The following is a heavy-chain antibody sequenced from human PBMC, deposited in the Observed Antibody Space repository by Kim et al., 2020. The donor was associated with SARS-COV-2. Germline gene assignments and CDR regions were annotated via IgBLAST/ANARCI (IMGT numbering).Heavy chain of an antibody. Sequence: GGSLRLSCAASGFTVSSNYMSWVRQAPGKGLEWVSVIYSGGSTYYADSVKGRFTISRHNSKNTLYLQMNSLRAEDTAVYYCATSKYCGGDCDYYYGMDVWGQGTTVTVSS. J-gene: IGHJ6*02. V-gene: IGHV3-53*04. CDR3: ATSKYCGGDCDYYYGMDV. D-gene: IGHD2-21*02. CDR1: GFTVSSNY. CDR2: IYSGGST.